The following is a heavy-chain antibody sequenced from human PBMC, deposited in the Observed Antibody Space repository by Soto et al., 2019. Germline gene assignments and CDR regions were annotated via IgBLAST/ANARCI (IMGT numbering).Heavy chain of an antibody. CDR3: AKALSPDRSRWRWGPFDY. CDR2: ISGSGGST. Sequence: EVQLLESGGGLVQPGGSLRLSCAASGFTFSSYAMSWVRQAPGKGLEWVSAISGSGGSTYYADSVKGRFTISRDNSKNTLYLQMNSLRAEDMAVYYCAKALSPDRSRWRWGPFDYWGQGTLVTVSS. J-gene: IGHJ4*02. D-gene: IGHD3-16*01. V-gene: IGHV3-23*01. CDR1: GFTFSSYA.